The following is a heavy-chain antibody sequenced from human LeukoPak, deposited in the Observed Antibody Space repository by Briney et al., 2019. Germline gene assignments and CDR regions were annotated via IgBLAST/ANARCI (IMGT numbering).Heavy chain of an antibody. Sequence: ASVKVSCKASGGTFSSYAISWVRQAPGQGLEWMGRIIPILGIANYAQKFQGRVTITADKSTSTAYMELSSLRSEDTAVYYCARANSGIVGATTVDYWAREPWSPSPQ. CDR3: ARANSGIVGATTVDY. J-gene: IGHJ4*02. V-gene: IGHV1-69*04. CDR1: GGTFSSYA. CDR2: IIPILGIA. D-gene: IGHD1-26*01.